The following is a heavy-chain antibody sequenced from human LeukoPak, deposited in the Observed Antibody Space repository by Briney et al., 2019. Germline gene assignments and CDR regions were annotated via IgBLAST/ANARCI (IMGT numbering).Heavy chain of an antibody. CDR1: GFTFSSYV. D-gene: IGHD6-19*01. V-gene: IGHV3-30*04. CDR2: ISYDGSNK. Sequence: GGSLRLSCAASGFTFSSYVMHWVRRAPGKGLEWVAIISYDGSNKYYADSVKGRFTIPRDNSKNTLYLQMNSLRAEDTAVYYCARGYSSGWPFDYWGQGTLVTVSS. J-gene: IGHJ4*02. CDR3: ARGYSSGWPFDY.